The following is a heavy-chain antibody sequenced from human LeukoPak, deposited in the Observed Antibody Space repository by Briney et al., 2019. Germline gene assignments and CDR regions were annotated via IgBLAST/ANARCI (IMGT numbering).Heavy chain of an antibody. V-gene: IGHV3-23*01. CDR2: ISGSGGST. CDR1: GFTFSDYY. Sequence: ETGGSLRLSCAASGFTFSDYYMSWVRQAPGKGLEWVSAISGSGGSTYYADSVKGRFTISRDNSKNTLSLQMNSLRAEDTAVYYCAKGTTVTVYDAFDIWGQGTMVTVSS. D-gene: IGHD4-17*01. J-gene: IGHJ3*02. CDR3: AKGTTVTVYDAFDI.